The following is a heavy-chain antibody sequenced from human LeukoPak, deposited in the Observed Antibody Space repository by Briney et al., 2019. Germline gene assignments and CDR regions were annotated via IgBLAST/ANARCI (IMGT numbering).Heavy chain of an antibody. CDR3: ARAEVTTNWFDP. CDR2: IYYSGST. CDR1: GGSISSGDYY. Sequence: SETLSLTCTVSGGSISSGDYYWSWIRQPPGKGLEWIGYIYYSGSTYYNPSLKRRVTISVDTSKNQFSLKLSSVTAADTAVYYCARAEVTTNWFDPWGQGTLVTVSS. D-gene: IGHD4-17*01. J-gene: IGHJ5*02. V-gene: IGHV4-30-4*08.